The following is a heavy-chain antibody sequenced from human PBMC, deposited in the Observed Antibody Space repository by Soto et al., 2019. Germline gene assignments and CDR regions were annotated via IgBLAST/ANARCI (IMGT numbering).Heavy chain of an antibody. CDR3: ARDPLGVATVTGWFDP. Sequence: EVQLVESGGGLVKPGGSLRLSCAASGFTFSSYSMNWVRQAPGKGLEWVSSISSSSSYIYYGDSVKGRFTISKDNAKNSLYLQMNSLRAEVAAVYYCARDPLGVATVTGWFDPWGQGTLVTVSS. CDR1: GFTFSSYS. CDR2: ISSSSSYI. V-gene: IGHV3-21*01. D-gene: IGHD5-12*01. J-gene: IGHJ5*02.